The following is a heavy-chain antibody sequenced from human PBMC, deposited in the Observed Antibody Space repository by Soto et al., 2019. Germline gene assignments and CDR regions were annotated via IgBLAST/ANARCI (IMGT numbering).Heavy chain of an antibody. J-gene: IGHJ3*02. V-gene: IGHV1-69*01. Sequence: QVQLVQSGAEVKKPGSSVKVSCKASGGTFSSYAISWVRQAPGQGLEWMGGIIPIFGTANYAQKFQGRVTMTGDESTSTAYMELGSLRSEDTAVYYCAREVRWFGSPPAFDIWGQGTMVTVSS. D-gene: IGHD3-10*01. CDR2: IIPIFGTA. CDR3: AREVRWFGSPPAFDI. CDR1: GGTFSSYA.